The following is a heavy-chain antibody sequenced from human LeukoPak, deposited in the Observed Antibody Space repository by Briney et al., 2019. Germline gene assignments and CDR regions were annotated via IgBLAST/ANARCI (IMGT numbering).Heavy chain of an antibody. D-gene: IGHD2-15*01. CDR1: GYTFTSYD. CDR2: MNPNSGNT. J-gene: IGHJ6*02. CDR3: ARACSGGSCYDYYYGMDV. V-gene: IGHV1-8*01. Sequence: ASVKVSCKASGYTFTSYDINWVRQAAGQGLEWMGWMNPNSGNTGYAQKFQGRVTMTRNTSISTVYMELSSLRSEGTAVYYCARACSGGSCYDYYYGMDVWGQGTTVTVSS.